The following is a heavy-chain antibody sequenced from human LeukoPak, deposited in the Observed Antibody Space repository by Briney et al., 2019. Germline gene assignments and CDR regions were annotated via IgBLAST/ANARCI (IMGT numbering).Heavy chain of an antibody. Sequence: GASVTVSCKATGYTFTRYYMHWVRQALGQGLEWMGWINPNSGGTHYAQKFQGRVTMTRDTSISTAYMELSRRRSDDTAVYYCARESNYYYYYCGMDVWGQGTTVTVSS. J-gene: IGHJ6*02. CDR2: INPNSGGT. CDR3: ARESNYYYYYCGMDV. D-gene: IGHD5-24*01. V-gene: IGHV1-2*02. CDR1: GYTFTRYY.